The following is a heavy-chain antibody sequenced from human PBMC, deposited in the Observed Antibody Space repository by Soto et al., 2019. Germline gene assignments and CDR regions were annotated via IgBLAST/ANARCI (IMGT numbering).Heavy chain of an antibody. CDR1: GFTFTSSA. V-gene: IGHV1-58*01. Sequence: TSGKGSWKASGFTFTSSAVQWVRQARGQRLEWIGWIVVGSGNTNYAQKFQERVTITRDMSTSTAYMELSSLRSEDTAVYYCAAWGNVVVPAALPPDYYYYYGMDVWGQGTTVTVSS. CDR2: IVVGSGNT. J-gene: IGHJ6*02. D-gene: IGHD2-2*02. CDR3: AAWGNVVVPAALPPDYYYYYGMDV.